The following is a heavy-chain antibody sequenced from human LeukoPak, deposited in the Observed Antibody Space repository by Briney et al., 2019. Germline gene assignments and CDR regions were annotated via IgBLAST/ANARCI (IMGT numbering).Heavy chain of an antibody. CDR3: TRGYYEPFDR. D-gene: IGHD3-22*01. V-gene: IGHV4-59*02. CDR1: GGSVSSSH. J-gene: IGHJ4*02. CDR2: VDYSGST. Sequence: NPSETLSLNCTVSGGSVSSSHWNWIRQPPGKGLERIGNVDYSGSTKYNPSLRSRVTMSLDTSNNQFSLKLRSVTASDTALYYCTRGYYEPFDRWGQGTLVTVSS.